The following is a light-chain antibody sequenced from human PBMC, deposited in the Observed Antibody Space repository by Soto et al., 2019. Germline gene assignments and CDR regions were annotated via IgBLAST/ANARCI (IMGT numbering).Light chain of an antibody. CDR1: QAIGSD. CDR3: LQDHSYLT. CDR2: AVS. J-gene: IGKJ4*01. V-gene: IGKV1-6*01. Sequence: AIEMTQSPSSLSASVGDRVSIACRASQAIGSDLAWYQQRPGTAPKLLIYAVSTLQSGVTSRFSGSGSGTDFTLTISSLQPEDIATYYCLQDHSYLTFGGGTKVEIK.